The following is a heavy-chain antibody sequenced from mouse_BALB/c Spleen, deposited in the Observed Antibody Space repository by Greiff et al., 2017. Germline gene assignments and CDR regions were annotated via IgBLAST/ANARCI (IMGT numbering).Heavy chain of an antibody. D-gene: IGHD1-1*01. J-gene: IGHJ4*01. CDR1: GYTFPSYW. V-gene: IGHV1-5*01. Sequence: VQLKQSGTVLARPGASVKMSCKASGYTFPSYWMHWVKQRPGQGLEWIGAIYPGNSDTSYNQKFKGKAKLTAVTSTSTAYMELSSLTNEDSAVYYCTEITTVVGDYAMDYWGQGTSVTVSS. CDR3: TEITTVVGDYAMDY. CDR2: IYPGNSDT.